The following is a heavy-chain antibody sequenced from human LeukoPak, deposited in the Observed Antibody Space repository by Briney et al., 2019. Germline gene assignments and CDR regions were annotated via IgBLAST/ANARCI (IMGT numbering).Heavy chain of an antibody. Sequence: SETLSLTCAVSGGSISSSTWWSWVRQPPGGGLEWIGEIYHSGSTNYNLSLKSRLTISVDKSKNQFSLKLTSVTAADTAVYYCASVHTAMVTFDYWGQGTLVTVSS. D-gene: IGHD5-18*01. CDR1: GGSISSSTW. CDR2: IYHSGST. J-gene: IGHJ4*02. V-gene: IGHV4-4*02. CDR3: ASVHTAMVTFDY.